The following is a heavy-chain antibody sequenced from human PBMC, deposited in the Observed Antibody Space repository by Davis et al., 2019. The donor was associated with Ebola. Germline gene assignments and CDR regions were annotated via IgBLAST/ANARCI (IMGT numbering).Heavy chain of an antibody. Sequence: SETLSLTYAVDGGSFSAYYWSWIRQPPGKGLEWIGEIYHTGDTNYNPSLKSRVTISVDTSKNQFSLRLNSVTAADTAVYYCARVNFCIGGSCYSHDHWGQGTLVTVSS. CDR3: ARVNFCIGGSCYSHDH. CDR2: IYHTGDT. J-gene: IGHJ5*02. V-gene: IGHV4-34*01. CDR1: GGSFSAYY. D-gene: IGHD2-15*01.